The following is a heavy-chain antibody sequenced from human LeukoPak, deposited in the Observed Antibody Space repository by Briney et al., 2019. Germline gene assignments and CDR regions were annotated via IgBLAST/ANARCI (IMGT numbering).Heavy chain of an antibody. CDR2: IYHSGST. D-gene: IGHD3-10*01. CDR3: ARVRGAYYYYYMDV. Sequence: PSETLSLTCAVSGYSISSGYYWGWIRQPPGKGLEWIGSIYHSGSTYYNPSLKSRVTISVDTSKNQFSLKLSSVTAADTAVYYCARVRGAYYYYYMDVWGKGTTVTVSS. J-gene: IGHJ6*03. CDR1: GYSISSGYY. V-gene: IGHV4-38-2*01.